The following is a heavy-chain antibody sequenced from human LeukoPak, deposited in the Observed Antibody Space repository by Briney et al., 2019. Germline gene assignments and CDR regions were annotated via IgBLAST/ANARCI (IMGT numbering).Heavy chain of an antibody. J-gene: IGHJ5*02. CDR1: GGSISSYY. D-gene: IGHD2-8*02. CDR2: IYYSGST. CDR3: ARGVVFRWFDP. Sequence: PSETLSLTCTVSGGSISSYYWSWIRQPPGKGLEWIGYIYYSGSTNYNPSLKSRVTISVDTSKNQFSLKLSSVTAADTAVYYCARGVVFRWFDPWGQGTLVTVSS. V-gene: IGHV4-59*01.